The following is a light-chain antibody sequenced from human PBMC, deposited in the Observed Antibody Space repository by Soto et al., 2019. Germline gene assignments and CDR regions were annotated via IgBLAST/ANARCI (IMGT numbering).Light chain of an antibody. CDR3: QHRSN. CDR2: DAS. V-gene: IGKV3-11*01. J-gene: IGKJ5*01. Sequence: EIVLTQSPATLSLSPGERVTLSCRASQNFGSYLAWYQQKPGQAPRLLIYDASNRATGIPARFSGSGSGTDFTLTISSLEPEDFAVYYCQHRSNFGQGTRLEIK. CDR1: QNFGSY.